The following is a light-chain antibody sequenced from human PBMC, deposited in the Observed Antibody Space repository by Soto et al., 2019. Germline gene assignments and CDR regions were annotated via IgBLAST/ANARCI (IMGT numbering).Light chain of an antibody. V-gene: IGKV3D-20*02. J-gene: IGKJ4*01. CDR3: QQRSNWPLT. CDR1: QSVSSSY. Sequence: EIVLTQSPATLSLSLGERATLCCRPSQSVSSSYLARYQQKPGQAPRLLIYDTSNRATGIPARFSGSGSETDFTLTSSSLEPEDFAVYYCQQRSNWPLTFGGGTKVDIK. CDR2: DTS.